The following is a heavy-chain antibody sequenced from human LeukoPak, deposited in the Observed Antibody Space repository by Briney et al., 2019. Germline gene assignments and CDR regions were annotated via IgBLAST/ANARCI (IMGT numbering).Heavy chain of an antibody. CDR2: IKQDGSEK. J-gene: IGHJ4*02. D-gene: IGHD2-15*01. CDR3: ARGRYCSGGSCQRLDY. CDR1: GFTFSSYW. V-gene: IGHV3-7*01. Sequence: GGSLRLSCAVSGFTFSSYWMTWVRQAPGKGLEWVANIKQDGSEKYYVDSMKGRFTISRDNAENSLYLQMDSLRAEDTAVYYCARGRYCSGGSCQRLDYWGQGTLVTVSS.